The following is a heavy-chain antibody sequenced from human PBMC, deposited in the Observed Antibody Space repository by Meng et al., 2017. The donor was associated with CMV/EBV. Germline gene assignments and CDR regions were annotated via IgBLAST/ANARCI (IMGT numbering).Heavy chain of an antibody. Sequence: SETLSLTCAISGDSVSSNSAAWNWIRQSPSRGLEWLGRTYYRSKWYNDYAVSVKSRITINPDTSKNQFSLKLSSVTAADTAVYYCARRHIRRITMVRGVIDWFDPWGQGTLVTVSS. J-gene: IGHJ5*02. CDR1: GDSVSSNSAA. CDR3: ARRHIRRITMVRGVIDWFDP. CDR2: TYYRSKWYN. D-gene: IGHD3-10*01. V-gene: IGHV6-1*01.